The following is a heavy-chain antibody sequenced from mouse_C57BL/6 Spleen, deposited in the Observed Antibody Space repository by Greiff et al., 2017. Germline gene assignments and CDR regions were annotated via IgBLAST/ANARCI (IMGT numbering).Heavy chain of an antibody. J-gene: IGHJ2*01. D-gene: IGHD1-2*01. CDR2: IDPSDSYT. Sequence: QVQLQQSGAELVMPGASVKLSCKASGYTFTSYWMHWVQQRPGPGLEWIGEIDPSDSYTNYNQKFKGKSTLTVDKSSSTAYMQLSSLTSEDTAVYYCARGYDFDYWGQGTTLTVSS. CDR1: GYTFTSYW. CDR3: ARGYDFDY. V-gene: IGHV1-69*01.